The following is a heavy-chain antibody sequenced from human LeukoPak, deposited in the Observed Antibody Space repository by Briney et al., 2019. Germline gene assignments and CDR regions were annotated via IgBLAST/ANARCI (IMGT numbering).Heavy chain of an antibody. D-gene: IGHD3-9*01. V-gene: IGHV4-61*01. CDR3: AREAGPADILTGYSPYYFDY. CDR1: GGSISSSSYY. J-gene: IGHJ4*02. Sequence: SETLSLTCTVSGGSISSSSYYWGWIRQPPGKGLEWIGYIYYSGSTNYNPSLKSRVTISVDTSKNQFSLKLSSVTAADTAVYYCAREAGPADILTGYSPYYFDYWGQGTLVTVSS. CDR2: IYYSGST.